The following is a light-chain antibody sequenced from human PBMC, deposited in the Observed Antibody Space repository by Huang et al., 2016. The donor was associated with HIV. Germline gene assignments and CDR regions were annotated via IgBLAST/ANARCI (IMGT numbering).Light chain of an antibody. J-gene: IGKJ1*01. CDR2: WAS. CDR3: QQYYSIPG. CDR1: QSVLSPSNNRNH. V-gene: IGKV4-1*01. Sequence: DIVMTQSPDSLAVSLDERATITCVSSQSVLSPSNNRNHLAWYQQKPRQPPKLLIYWASTRESGVPDRFRGSGSATDFTLTIDNLQAEDVALYFCQQYYSIPGFGQGTYVEV.